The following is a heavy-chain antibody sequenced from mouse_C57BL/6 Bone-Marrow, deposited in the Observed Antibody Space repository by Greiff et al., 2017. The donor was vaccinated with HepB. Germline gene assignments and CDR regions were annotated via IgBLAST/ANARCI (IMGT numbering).Heavy chain of an antibody. CDR1: GFTFNDYG. Sequence: EVKLVESGGGLVKPGGSLKLSCAASGFTFNDYGMHWVRQAPEKGLEWVAYISRGSSTIYYADTVKGRCTISRDNAKNTLFLHMTSLRSEDTAMYYCATTRIRRAWFAYWGQGTLVTVSA. V-gene: IGHV5-17*01. D-gene: IGHD2-4*01. CDR2: ISRGSSTI. CDR3: ATTRIRRAWFAY. J-gene: IGHJ3*01.